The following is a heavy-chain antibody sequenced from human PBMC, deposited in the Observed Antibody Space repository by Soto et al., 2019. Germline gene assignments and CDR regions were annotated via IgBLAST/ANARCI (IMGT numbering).Heavy chain of an antibody. J-gene: IGHJ3*02. CDR2: IYYSGST. CDR3: AREGKFYNWKSRSDAFDI. CDR1: GGSISSYY. D-gene: IGHD1-20*01. V-gene: IGHV4-59*01. Sequence: SETLSLTCTVYGGSISSYYWSWIRQPPGKGLEWIGYIYYSGSTNYNPSLKSRVTISVDTSKNQFSLKLSSVTAADTAVYYCAREGKFYNWKSRSDAFDIWGQGTMVTVSS.